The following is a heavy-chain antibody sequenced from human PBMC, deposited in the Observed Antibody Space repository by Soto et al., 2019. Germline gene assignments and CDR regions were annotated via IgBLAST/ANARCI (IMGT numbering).Heavy chain of an antibody. CDR2: ISYDGSNK. J-gene: IGHJ4*02. V-gene: IGHV3-30-3*01. Sequence: QVQLVESGGGVVQPGRSLRLSCAASGFTFSSYAMHWVRQAPGKGLEWVAVISYDGSNKDYADSVKGRFTISRDNSKNKVYLQMKSLRAEDTAVYYCARVAVEMATIHVFDHWGQGTLVTVSS. CDR3: ARVAVEMATIHVFDH. CDR1: GFTFSSYA. D-gene: IGHD5-12*01.